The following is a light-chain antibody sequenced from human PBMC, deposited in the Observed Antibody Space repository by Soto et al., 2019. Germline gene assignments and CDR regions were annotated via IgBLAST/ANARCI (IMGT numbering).Light chain of an antibody. J-gene: IGKJ1*01. CDR2: GAS. V-gene: IGKV1-39*01. CDR3: EQSYNLPRT. CDR1: QSISTY. Sequence: DIQMTQSPSSLSASVGDRVTITCRASQSISTYLNWFQQKPGKAPDLLIYGASSLQSGVPSRFSGSGSGTDFTLTISSLQPDDFATYYCEQSYNLPRTFGQGTKVEIK.